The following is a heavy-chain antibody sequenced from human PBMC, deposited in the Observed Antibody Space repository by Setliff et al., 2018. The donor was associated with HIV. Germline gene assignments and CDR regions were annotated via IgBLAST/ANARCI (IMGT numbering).Heavy chain of an antibody. Sequence: KPSETLSLTCAVYGGSFSAYYWSWVRQPPEKGLEWIGEINPGGSATYNPSLKSRVTISVDTSKNQFSLKLNTVTAADTAIYYCVLLEVPFIEGIAPPLWGQGSLVTVSS. CDR2: INPGGSA. J-gene: IGHJ4*02. V-gene: IGHV4-34*01. D-gene: IGHD2-15*01. CDR1: GGSFSAYY. CDR3: VLLEVPFIEGIAPPL.